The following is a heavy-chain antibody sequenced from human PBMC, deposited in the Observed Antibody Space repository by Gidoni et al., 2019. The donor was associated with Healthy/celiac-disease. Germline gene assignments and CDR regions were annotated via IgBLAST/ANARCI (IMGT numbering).Heavy chain of an antibody. CDR3: ARGPIYGAQLVK. D-gene: IGHD3-10*02. Sequence: QVQLQQWGAGLWKPSETLSLPCAVYGGSFSGYYWSWIRQPPGKGLEWIGEINHSGSTNYNPSLKSRVTISVDTSKNQFSLKLSSVTAADTAVYYCARGPIYGAQLVKWGQGTLVTVSS. V-gene: IGHV4-34*01. CDR2: INHSGST. J-gene: IGHJ4*02. CDR1: GGSFSGYY.